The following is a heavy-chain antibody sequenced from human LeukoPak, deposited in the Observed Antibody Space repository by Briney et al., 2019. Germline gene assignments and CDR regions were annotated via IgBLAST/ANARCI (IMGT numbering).Heavy chain of an antibody. J-gene: IGHJ4*02. CDR1: GFTFNKYW. CDR2: IKTDGSQK. D-gene: IGHD4/OR15-4a*01. Sequence: PGGSLRLSCAASGFTFNKYWMTWVRQAPGKGLEWVATIKTDGSQKYYVDSVKGRFSISRDNAKNTVYLQMNSLRGEDTATYHCAKDAANYPFFFDYWGQGAPVTVSS. CDR3: AKDAANYPFFFDY. V-gene: IGHV3-7*03.